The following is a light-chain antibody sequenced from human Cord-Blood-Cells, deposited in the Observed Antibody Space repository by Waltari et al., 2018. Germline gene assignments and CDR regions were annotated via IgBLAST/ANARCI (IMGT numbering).Light chain of an antibody. J-gene: IGKJ1*01. CDR3: QQSYSTPWT. Sequence: DIQMTQSPSSLSASGGDRVNITCRASQSISSYLNLYQQKPGKAPKLLIYAASSLQSGVPSRFSGSGSGTDFTLTISSLQPEDFATYYCQQSYSTPWTFGQGTKVEIK. V-gene: IGKV1-39*01. CDR2: AAS. CDR1: QSISSY.